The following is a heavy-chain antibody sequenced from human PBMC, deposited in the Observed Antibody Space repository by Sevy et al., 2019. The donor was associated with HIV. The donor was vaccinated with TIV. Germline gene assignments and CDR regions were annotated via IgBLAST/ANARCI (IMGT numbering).Heavy chain of an antibody. CDR3: AKATSAKATEDHFDY. J-gene: IGHJ4*02. Sequence: GGSLRLSCAASGFTFNSFAISWVRQAPGKGLEWVSGVSGSGDRTYYTDYMKGRFTVARDNAKNSLYLQIDNLRVEDTAVYYCAKATSAKATEDHFDYWVQGTLVTVSS. V-gene: IGHV3-23*01. CDR2: VSGSGDRT. CDR1: GFTFNSFA. D-gene: IGHD5-12*01.